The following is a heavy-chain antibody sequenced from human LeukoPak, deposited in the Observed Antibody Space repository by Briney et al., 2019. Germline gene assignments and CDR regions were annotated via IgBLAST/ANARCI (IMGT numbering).Heavy chain of an antibody. Sequence: ASVKVSCKASGYGFSSYSMNWVRQAPGQGLEWMGLINPTGVSTDYAQKFQGRVTMTRDTSTTTDYMELSSLRSEDTAVYYCARGFSSSSSYFFDYWGQGTLVAVSS. CDR3: ARGFSSSSSYFFDY. CDR2: INPTGVST. CDR1: GYGFSSYS. J-gene: IGHJ4*02. V-gene: IGHV1-46*01. D-gene: IGHD6-19*01.